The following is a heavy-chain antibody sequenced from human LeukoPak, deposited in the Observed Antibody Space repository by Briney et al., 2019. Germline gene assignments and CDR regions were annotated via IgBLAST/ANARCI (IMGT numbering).Heavy chain of an antibody. D-gene: IGHD2/OR15-2a*01. J-gene: IGHJ6*01. CDR3: ARDHTGQSWTYFQHGMDV. CDR2: ISYDGSNK. CDR1: GFTFSSYA. Sequence: GGSLRLSCAASGFTFSSYAMHWVRQAPGKGLEWVAVISYDGSNKYYADSVKGRFTISRDNSKNTLFLQINSLRLDDTAFYYCARDHTGQSWTYFQHGMDVWGQGTTVSV. V-gene: IGHV3-30-3*01.